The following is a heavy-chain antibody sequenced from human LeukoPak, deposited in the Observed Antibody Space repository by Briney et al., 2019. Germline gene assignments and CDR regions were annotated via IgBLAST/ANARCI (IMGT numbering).Heavy chain of an antibody. CDR3: ARVTLWFGETGHFDY. Sequence: ASVKVSCKASRYTFTSYGISRVRQAPGQGLEWMGWISIYNGNTNYAQNLQGRVTMTTDTSTSTAYMELRGLRSDDTAVYYCARVTLWFGETGHFDYWGQGTLVTVSS. CDR1: RYTFTSYG. J-gene: IGHJ4*02. V-gene: IGHV1-18*01. D-gene: IGHD3-10*01. CDR2: ISIYNGNT.